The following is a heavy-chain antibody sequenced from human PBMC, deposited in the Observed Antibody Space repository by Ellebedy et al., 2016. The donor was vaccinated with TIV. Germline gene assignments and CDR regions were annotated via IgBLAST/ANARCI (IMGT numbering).Heavy chain of an antibody. D-gene: IGHD1-14*01. Sequence: GSLRLSXAVYGGSFSGYYWSWIRQPPGKGLEWIGEINHSGSTNYNPSLKSRVTISVDTSKNQFSLKLSSVTAADTAVYYCARYHGPYWYFDLWGRGTLVTVSS. V-gene: IGHV4-34*01. CDR2: INHSGST. CDR3: ARYHGPYWYFDL. J-gene: IGHJ2*01. CDR1: GGSFSGYY.